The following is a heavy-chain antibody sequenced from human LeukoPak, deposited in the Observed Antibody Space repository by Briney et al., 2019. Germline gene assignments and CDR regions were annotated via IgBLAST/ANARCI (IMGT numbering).Heavy chain of an antibody. CDR2: VNTVGTT. CDR3: AGSLAYCGGDCRLGDY. Sequence: GGSLRLSCAASGFTVSNNYMGWVRQAPARGLEWVSVVNTVGTTYYADSVRGRFTISRDNSKNTLSLQMNSLRVEDTAVYYCAGSLAYCGGDCRLGDYWGQGTLVTVSS. CDR1: GFTVSNNY. V-gene: IGHV3-66*01. D-gene: IGHD2-21*02. J-gene: IGHJ4*02.